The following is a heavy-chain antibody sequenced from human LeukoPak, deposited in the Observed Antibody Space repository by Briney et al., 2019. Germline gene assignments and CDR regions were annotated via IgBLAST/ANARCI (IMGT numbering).Heavy chain of an antibody. V-gene: IGHV3-7*01. D-gene: IGHD4/OR15-4a*01. Sequence: GGSLRLSCAASGFTFSKYWMTWVRQAPGKGLEWVANIKTDGSQKYYVDSVKGRFTISRDNAKNSLDLQMNSLRAEDTAVYYCARDTLGEGEDANYAVYYFDYWGQGTPVTVSS. J-gene: IGHJ4*02. CDR2: IKTDGSQK. CDR1: GFTFSKYW. CDR3: ARDTLGEGEDANYAVYYFDY.